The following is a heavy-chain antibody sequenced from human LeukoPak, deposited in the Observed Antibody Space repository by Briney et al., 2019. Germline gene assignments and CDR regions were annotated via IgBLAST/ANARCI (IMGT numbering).Heavy chain of an antibody. Sequence: SLRLSCAASGFTFSSYAMHWVRQAPGKGLEWVAVISYDGSNKYYADSVKGRFTISRDNSKNTLYLQMNSLRAEDTAAYYCARGQLLGYSSGWPIDYWGQGTLVTVSS. CDR1: GFTFSSYA. V-gene: IGHV3-30*04. CDR3: ARGQLLGYSSGWPIDY. CDR2: ISYDGSNK. J-gene: IGHJ4*02. D-gene: IGHD6-19*01.